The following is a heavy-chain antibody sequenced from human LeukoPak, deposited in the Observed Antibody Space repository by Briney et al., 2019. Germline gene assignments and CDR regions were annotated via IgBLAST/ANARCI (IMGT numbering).Heavy chain of an antibody. D-gene: IGHD3-10*01. CDR1: GFTFSSYG. V-gene: IGHV3-30*18. CDR3: AKELFEWFGYAFDI. J-gene: IGHJ3*02. CDR2: ISYDGSNK. Sequence: GGSLRLSCAASGFTFSSYGMHWFRQAPGKGLEWVAVISYDGSNKYYADSVKGRFTISRDNSKNTLYLQMNSLRAEDTAVYYCAKELFEWFGYAFDIWGQGTMVTVSS.